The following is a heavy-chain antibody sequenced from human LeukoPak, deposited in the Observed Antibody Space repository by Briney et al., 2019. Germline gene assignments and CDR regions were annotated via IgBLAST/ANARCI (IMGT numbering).Heavy chain of an antibody. CDR1: GGTFSSYA. CDR3: ASNSEIAVAGTWGFDY. J-gene: IGHJ4*02. CDR2: IIPIFGTA. Sequence: ASVKVSCKASGGTFSSYAISWVRQAPGQGLERMGGIIPIFGTANYAQKFQGRVTITTDESTSTAYMELSSLRSEDTAVYYCASNSEIAVAGTWGFDYWGQGTLVTVSS. V-gene: IGHV1-69*05. D-gene: IGHD6-19*01.